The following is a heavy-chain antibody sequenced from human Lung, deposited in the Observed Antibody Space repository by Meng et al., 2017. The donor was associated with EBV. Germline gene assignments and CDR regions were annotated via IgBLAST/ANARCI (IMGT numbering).Heavy chain of an antibody. CDR1: GFTFSSYA. CDR2: ISGSGGST. V-gene: IGHV3-23*04. Sequence: VQPVEYGGGLVLPGVSLSFACAASGFTFSSYAMSWVRQAPGKGLEWVSAISGSGGSTYYADSVKGRFTISRDNSKNTLYLQMNSLRAEDTAVYYCAKDHRGGGSWGQGTLVTVSS. J-gene: IGHJ5*02. CDR3: AKDHRGGGS. D-gene: IGHD2-21*01.